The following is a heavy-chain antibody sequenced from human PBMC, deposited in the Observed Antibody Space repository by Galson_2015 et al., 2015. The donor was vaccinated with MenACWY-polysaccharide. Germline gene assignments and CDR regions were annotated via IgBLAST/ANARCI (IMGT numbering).Heavy chain of an antibody. J-gene: IGHJ4*02. V-gene: IGHV3-9*01. D-gene: IGHD2-2*01. CDR3: AKGHSFSCAFYFDF. CDR1: GFTFDDYA. CDR2: VSWYSGSI. Sequence: SLRLSCAASGFTFDDYAITWVRQAPGKGLEWVSGVSWYSGSIGYADYVRGRFTITRDNAKNSLYLQMNSLIAYDTALYYCAKGHSFSCAFYFDFWGQGTLVTVSS.